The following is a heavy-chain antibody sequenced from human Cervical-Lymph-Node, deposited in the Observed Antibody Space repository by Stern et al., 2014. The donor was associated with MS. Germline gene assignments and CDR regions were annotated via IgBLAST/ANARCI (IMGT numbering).Heavy chain of an antibody. J-gene: IGHJ5*02. CDR1: GYTFTSNY. Sequence: VQLVQSGAEVKKPGASVKVSCKASGYTFTSNYIHWVRQAPGQGLEWMGTINPSGGRTIYAQHFQGRVNLTRDTSTSTVYMDLSSLRSEDTAVYYCAREVLGVAGYNWLDPWGQGTLVTVSP. D-gene: IGHD6-19*01. CDR3: AREVLGVAGYNWLDP. V-gene: IGHV1-46*01. CDR2: INPSGGRT.